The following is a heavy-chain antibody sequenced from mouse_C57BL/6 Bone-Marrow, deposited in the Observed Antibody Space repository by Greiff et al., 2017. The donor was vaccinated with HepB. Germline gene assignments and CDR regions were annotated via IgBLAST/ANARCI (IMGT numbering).Heavy chain of an antibody. J-gene: IGHJ2*01. CDR1: GYTFTSYW. Sequence: QVQLQQPGAELVKPGASVKLSCKASGYTFTSYWMHWVKQRPGRGLEWIGMIHPNSGSTNYNEKFKSKATLTVDKSSSTAYMQLSSLTSEDSAVYYCARVYYYGSNYFDYWGQGTTLTVSS. D-gene: IGHD1-1*01. CDR2: IHPNSGST. CDR3: ARVYYYGSNYFDY. V-gene: IGHV1-64*01.